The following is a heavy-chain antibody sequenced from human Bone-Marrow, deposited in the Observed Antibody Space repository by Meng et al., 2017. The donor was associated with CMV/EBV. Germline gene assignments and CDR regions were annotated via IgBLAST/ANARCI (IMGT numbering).Heavy chain of an antibody. CDR2: INHSGST. CDR1: GGSFSGYY. D-gene: IGHD3-3*01. Sequence: SETLSLTCAVYGGSFSGYYWSWIRQPPGKGLEWIGEINHSGSTNYNPSLKSRVTISVDTSKNQFSLKLSSVTAADTAVYYCARRVARRGYYGMDVWGQGTTVTFYS. V-gene: IGHV4-34*01. J-gene: IGHJ6*01. CDR3: ARRVARRGYYGMDV.